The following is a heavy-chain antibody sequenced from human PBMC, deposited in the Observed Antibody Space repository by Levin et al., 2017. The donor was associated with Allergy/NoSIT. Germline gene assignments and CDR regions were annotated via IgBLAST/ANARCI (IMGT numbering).Heavy chain of an antibody. V-gene: IGHV3-7*01. J-gene: IGHJ5*02. D-gene: IGHD2-2*01. CDR2: VKHDGSNK. Sequence: GGSLRLSCAASGFTFDDFWMSWVRQAPGKGLEWVASVKHDGSNKKYVDSVKGRFTISRDNAKNLLFLLMNSLRAEDTAVYYCARSLWRGHCISTFCHPNWFDPWGQGAVVTVSS. CDR3: ARSLWRGHCISTFCHPNWFDP. CDR1: GFTFDDFW.